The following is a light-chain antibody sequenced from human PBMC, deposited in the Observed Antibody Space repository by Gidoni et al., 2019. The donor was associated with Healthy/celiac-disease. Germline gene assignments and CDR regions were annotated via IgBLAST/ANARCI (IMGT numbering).Light chain of an antibody. CDR2: DAS. Sequence: DSQMTQSPSPLSASFGDRVTITCQASQDISNYLNWYQQKPGKAPKLLLYDASNLETGVPSMFSGSGSGTDFTFTISSLQPEDIATYYCQQSDDLPSIPFGQGTRLEIK. J-gene: IGKJ5*01. V-gene: IGKV1-33*01. CDR1: QDISNY. CDR3: QQSDDLPSIP.